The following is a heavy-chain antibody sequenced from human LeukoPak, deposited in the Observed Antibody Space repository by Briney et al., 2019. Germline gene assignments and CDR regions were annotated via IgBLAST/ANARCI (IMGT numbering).Heavy chain of an antibody. CDR2: ISSSASTI. J-gene: IGHJ4*02. D-gene: IGHD7-27*01. Sequence: GGSLRLSCAASGFTFSSYEMNWVRQAPGRGLEWVSYISSSASTIYYADSVKGRFTISRDDAKNSLYLQMNSLRAEDTAIYYCVRDHHWGFDSWGQGTQVTVSS. V-gene: IGHV3-48*03. CDR3: VRDHHWGFDS. CDR1: GFTFSSYE.